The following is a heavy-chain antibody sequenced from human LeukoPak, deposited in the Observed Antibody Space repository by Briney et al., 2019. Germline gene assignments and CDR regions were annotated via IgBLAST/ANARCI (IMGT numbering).Heavy chain of an antibody. J-gene: IGHJ4*02. CDR3: ARDRAIFGVVTHNYFDY. CDR1: GYTFTSYY. D-gene: IGHD3-3*01. Sequence: GASVKVSCKASGYTFTSYYMHRVRQAPGQGLEWMGIINPSGGSTSYAQKFQGRVTMTRDTSTSTVYMELSSLRSEDTAVYYCARDRAIFGVVTHNYFDYWGQGTLVTVSS. V-gene: IGHV1-46*01. CDR2: INPSGGST.